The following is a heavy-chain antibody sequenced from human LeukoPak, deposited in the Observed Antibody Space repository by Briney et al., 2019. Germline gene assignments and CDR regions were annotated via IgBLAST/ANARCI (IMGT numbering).Heavy chain of an antibody. Sequence: GGSLRLSCAASGFTFSSYAMYWVRQAPGKGLEYVSAISTNGGSTYYANSVKGRFTISRDNCKNTLYLQMGSLRAEDMAVYYCAGGSSWYRGIDYWGQGTLVTVSS. CDR3: AGGSSWYRGIDY. CDR2: ISTNGGST. D-gene: IGHD6-13*01. V-gene: IGHV3-64*01. J-gene: IGHJ4*02. CDR1: GFTFSSYA.